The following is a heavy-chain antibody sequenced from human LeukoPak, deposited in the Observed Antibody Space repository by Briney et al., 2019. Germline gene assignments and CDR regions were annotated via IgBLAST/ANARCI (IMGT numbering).Heavy chain of an antibody. V-gene: IGHV3-21*01. J-gene: IGHJ4*02. CDR1: GFIFSSYT. D-gene: IGHD2-8*01. Sequence: GGSLKLSCAASGFIFSSYTMNWVGQAPGKGLEWVSSISSTSSHINYADSVKGRFTISRDNTKNSLYLQMSSLRAEDTAVYYCARDQGVNYWGQGTLVTVSS. CDR2: ISSTSSHI. CDR3: ARDQGVNY.